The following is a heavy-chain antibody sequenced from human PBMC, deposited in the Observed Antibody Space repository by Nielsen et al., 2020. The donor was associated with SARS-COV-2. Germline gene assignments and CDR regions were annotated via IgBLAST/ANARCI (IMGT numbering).Heavy chain of an antibody. J-gene: IGHJ4*02. D-gene: IGHD3-9*01. CDR2: IKQDGSEK. Sequence: GESLKISCAASGFTFSSYWMSWVRQAPGKGLEWVANIKQDGSEKYYVDSVKGRFTISRDNAKNSLYLQMNSLRAEDTAVYYRARVPYYDILTGSTFDYWGQGTLVTVSS. CDR3: ARVPYYDILTGSTFDY. V-gene: IGHV3-7*01. CDR1: GFTFSSYW.